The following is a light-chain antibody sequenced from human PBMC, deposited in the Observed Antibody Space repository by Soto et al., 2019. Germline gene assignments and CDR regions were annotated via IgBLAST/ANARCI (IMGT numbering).Light chain of an antibody. CDR3: QSYDSSLSGYV. V-gene: IGLV1-40*01. CDR1: SSNIGAGYD. CDR2: GNS. J-gene: IGLJ1*01. Sequence: QSALTHPPSVSGAPGQRVTISCTGNSSNIGAGYDVHWYQQLPGTAPKLLIYGNSNRPSGVPDRFSGSKSGTSASLAITGLQAEDEADYYCQSYDSSLSGYVFGSGTKVTVL.